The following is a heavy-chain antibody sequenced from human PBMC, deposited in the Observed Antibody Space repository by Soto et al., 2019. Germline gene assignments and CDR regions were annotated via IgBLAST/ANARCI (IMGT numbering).Heavy chain of an antibody. CDR3: ARDRSLGIVGAPGYYGMDV. CDR1: GGSISSSNW. Sequence: LSLTCAVSGGSISSSNWWSWVRQPPGKGLEWIGEIYHSGSTNYNPSLKSRVTISVDKSKNQFSLKLSSVTAADTAVYYCARDRSLGIVGAPGYYGMDVWGQGTTVTVSS. J-gene: IGHJ6*02. V-gene: IGHV4-4*02. CDR2: IYHSGST. D-gene: IGHD1-26*01.